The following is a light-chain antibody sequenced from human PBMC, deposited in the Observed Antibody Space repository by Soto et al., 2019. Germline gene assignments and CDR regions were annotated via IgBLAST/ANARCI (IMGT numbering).Light chain of an antibody. CDR2: DAP. J-gene: IGKJ1*01. Sequence: DIQMTQSPSTLSASVGDRVTITCRASQSISSWLAWYQQKQGKAPKLLIYDAPSLESGVPSRFSGSGSGTEFTLTISSLQPDDFATYYCQQYNSYWTFGQGTKVDIK. CDR3: QQYNSYWT. CDR1: QSISSW. V-gene: IGKV1-5*01.